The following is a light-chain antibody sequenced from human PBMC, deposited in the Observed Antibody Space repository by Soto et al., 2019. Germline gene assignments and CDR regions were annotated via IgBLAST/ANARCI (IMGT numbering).Light chain of an antibody. CDR2: EGS. CDR3: CSYAGSHTWV. CDR1: SGDVGSYDL. J-gene: IGLJ3*02. Sequence: QSVLTQPASVSGSPGQSITISCTGTSGDVGSYDLVSWYQQHPGKAPKLLIYEGSKRPSGVSNRFSGSKSGTTASLTISGLQTEDESDYYCCSYAGSHTWVFGGGTKLTVL. V-gene: IGLV2-23*01.